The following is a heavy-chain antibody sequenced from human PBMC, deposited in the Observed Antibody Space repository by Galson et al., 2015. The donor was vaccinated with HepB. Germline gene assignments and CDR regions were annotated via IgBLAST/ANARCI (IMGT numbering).Heavy chain of an antibody. CDR2: ISYDGSNK. CDR3: ARFSDARGCLDY. Sequence: SLRLSCAASGFTFSSYAMHWVRQAPGKGLEWVAVISYDGSNKYYADSVKGRFTISRDNSKNTLYLQMNSLRAEDTAVYYCARFSDARGCLDYWGQGTLVTVSS. D-gene: IGHD6-19*01. V-gene: IGHV3-30*04. J-gene: IGHJ4*02. CDR1: GFTFSSYA.